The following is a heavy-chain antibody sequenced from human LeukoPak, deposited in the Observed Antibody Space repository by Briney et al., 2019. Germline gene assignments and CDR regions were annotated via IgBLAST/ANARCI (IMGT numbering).Heavy chain of an antibody. CDR3: ARQLGYCSSTSCYADEVDY. J-gene: IGHJ4*02. V-gene: IGHV4-39*01. CDR2: NYYSGST. D-gene: IGHD2-2*01. CDR1: GGSISSISYL. Sequence: SETLSLTCTVSGGSISSISYLWHWTCQAPGRGVWWIGCNYYSGSTYYNPSLKSRVTISVDTSKNQFSLKLSSVTAADTAVYYCARQLGYCSSTSCYADEVDYWGQGTLVTVS.